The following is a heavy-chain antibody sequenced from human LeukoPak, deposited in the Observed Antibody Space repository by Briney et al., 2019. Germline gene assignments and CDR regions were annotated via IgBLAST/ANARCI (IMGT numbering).Heavy chain of an antibody. CDR3: ARGDPYWEAFYHYVDV. CDR2: ISNSGSSI. V-gene: IGHV3-11*01. D-gene: IGHD2-8*02. Sequence: GGSLRLSCAASGFSFSDYYMTWIRQAPGKGLEWVSYISNSGSSIFYADSVKGRFTLSRDNGKNSLNLEMNNLRAEDTAIYYCARGDPYWEAFYHYVDVWGKGTTVIVSS. CDR1: GFSFSDYY. J-gene: IGHJ6*03.